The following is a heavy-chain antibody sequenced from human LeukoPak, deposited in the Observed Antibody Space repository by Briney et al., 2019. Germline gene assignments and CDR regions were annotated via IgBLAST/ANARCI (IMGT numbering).Heavy chain of an antibody. CDR2: IRSKAYGGTT. CDR3: AKTTTGYSSGRYPAWPIDH. J-gene: IGHJ5*02. V-gene: IGHV3-49*04. Sequence: GALRLSCTASGFTFGDYAMSWVRQAPGKGLEWVGFIRSKAYGGTTEYAASVKGRFTISRDDSKSIAYLQMDSLRVEDTAIYYCAKTTTGYSSGRYPAWPIDHWGQGTLVTVSS. CDR1: GFTFGDYA. D-gene: IGHD2-15*01.